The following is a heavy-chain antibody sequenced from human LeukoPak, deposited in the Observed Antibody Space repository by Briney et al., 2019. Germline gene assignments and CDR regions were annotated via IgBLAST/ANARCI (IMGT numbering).Heavy chain of an antibody. Sequence: SSVNVSCKASLYTFTAYYMHWVRQAAGQGRAWMGWIYPNSGGTNYAQKFQGRVTMTSDTSISTAYMELSRLKSDDTAVYYCARESTISGIAVADDAFDIWGQGTMVTVSS. J-gene: IGHJ3*02. V-gene: IGHV1-2*02. D-gene: IGHD6-19*01. CDR1: LYTFTAYY. CDR2: IYPNSGGT. CDR3: ARESTISGIAVADDAFDI.